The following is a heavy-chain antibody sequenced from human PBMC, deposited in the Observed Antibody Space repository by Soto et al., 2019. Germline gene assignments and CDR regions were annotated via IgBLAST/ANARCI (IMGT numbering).Heavy chain of an antibody. Sequence: PGGSLRLSCAASGFTFSSYAMHWVRQAPGKGLEWVAVISYDGSNKYYADSVKGRFTISRDNSKNTLYLQMNSLRAEDTAVYYCARGYSYGDLDYWGKGTLVTVST. CDR3: ARGYSYGDLDY. D-gene: IGHD5-18*01. V-gene: IGHV3-30-3*01. CDR2: ISYDGSNK. J-gene: IGHJ4*02. CDR1: GFTFSSYA.